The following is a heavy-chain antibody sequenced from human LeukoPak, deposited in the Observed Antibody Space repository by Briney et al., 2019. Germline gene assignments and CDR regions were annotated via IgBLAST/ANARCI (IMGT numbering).Heavy chain of an antibody. CDR3: ARVNREMATITP. J-gene: IGHJ4*02. CDR1: GYTFTSYY. V-gene: IGHV1-46*01. D-gene: IGHD5-24*01. Sequence: ASVTVSFKASGYTFTSYYMHWVRQAPGQGLEWMGIINPSGGSTSYAQKFQGRVTMTRDISTSTVYMELSSLRSEDTAVYYCARVNREMATITPGGQGTLVTVSS. CDR2: INPSGGST.